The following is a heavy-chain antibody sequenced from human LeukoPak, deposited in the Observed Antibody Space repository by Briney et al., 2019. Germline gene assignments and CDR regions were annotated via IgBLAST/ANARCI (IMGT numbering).Heavy chain of an antibody. CDR1: GGSISSYY. Sequence: SETLSLTCTVSGGSISSYYWSWIRQPAGKGLEWIGRIYTSGSTNYNPSLKSRVTMSVDTSKNQFSLKLSSVTAADTAVYYCAREQYDTLTGSIYLRAFDIWGQGTMVTVSS. D-gene: IGHD3-9*01. CDR2: IYTSGST. CDR3: AREQYDTLTGSIYLRAFDI. J-gene: IGHJ3*02. V-gene: IGHV4-4*07.